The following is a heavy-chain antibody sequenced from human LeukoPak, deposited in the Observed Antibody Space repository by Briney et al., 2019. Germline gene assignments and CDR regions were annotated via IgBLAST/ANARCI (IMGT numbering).Heavy chain of an antibody. V-gene: IGHV1-18*01. CDR3: ARDKNCSGGSCYQYYFDY. D-gene: IGHD2-15*01. CDR2: ISAYNGNT. J-gene: IGHJ4*02. CDR1: GYTFTSYG. Sequence: ASVKVSCKASGYTFTSYGISWVRQAPGQGPEWMGWISAYNGNTNYAQKLQGRVTMTRDMSTNKVYMELSSLRSEDTAVYYCARDKNCSGGSCYQYYFDYWGQGTLVTVSS.